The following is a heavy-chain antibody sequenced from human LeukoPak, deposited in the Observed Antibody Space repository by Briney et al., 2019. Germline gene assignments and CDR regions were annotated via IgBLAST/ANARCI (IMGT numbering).Heavy chain of an antibody. D-gene: IGHD3-22*01. CDR3: ARRDDSSGYHKIFDY. J-gene: IGHJ4*02. Sequence: SSQTLSLTCTVSGDSISSGDYYWSWIRQPAGKGLEWIGRIYTSGSTDYNPSLKSRVTISVDTSKNQFSLKLTSVTAADTAVYYCARRDDSSGYHKIFDYWGPGTLVTVSS. V-gene: IGHV4-61*02. CDR1: GDSISSGDYY. CDR2: IYTSGST.